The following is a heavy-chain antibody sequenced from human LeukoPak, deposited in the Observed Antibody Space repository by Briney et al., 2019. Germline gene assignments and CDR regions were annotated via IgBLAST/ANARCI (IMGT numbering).Heavy chain of an antibody. CDR2: IIPIFGTA. CDR1: GGTFSSYA. V-gene: IGHV1-69*01. CDR3: ASRKDYYYYYMDV. Sequence: SVKVSCKASGGTFSSYAISWVRQAPGQGLEWMGGIIPIFGTANYAQKFQGRVTITADEPTSTAYMELSSLRSEDTAVYYCASRKDYYYYYMDVWGKGTTVTVSS. J-gene: IGHJ6*03.